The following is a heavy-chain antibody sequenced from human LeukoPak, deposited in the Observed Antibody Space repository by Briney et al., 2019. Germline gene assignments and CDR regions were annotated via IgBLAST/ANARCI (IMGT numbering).Heavy chain of an antibody. D-gene: IGHD6-13*01. Sequence: SVKVSCKASGGTFSSYAISWVRQAPGQGLEWMGGIIPIFGTANYAQKFQGRVTITADESTSTAYMELSSLRSEDTAVYYCARGGDSSSWYSQGWFDPWDQGTLVTVSS. CDR3: ARGGDSSSWYSQGWFDP. V-gene: IGHV1-69*13. CDR2: IIPIFGTA. CDR1: GGTFSSYA. J-gene: IGHJ5*02.